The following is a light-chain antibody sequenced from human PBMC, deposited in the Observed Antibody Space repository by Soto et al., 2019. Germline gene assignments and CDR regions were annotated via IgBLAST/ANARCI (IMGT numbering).Light chain of an antibody. CDR1: QSISSW. Sequence: DIQMTQSPSTLSASVGDRVTITCRASQSISSWLAWYQQKPGKAPKFLIYKASNLESGVPSRFSGSGSGTEFTLTISSLQPDDFATYYCQQYNSYSLTLGGGTKVDIK. V-gene: IGKV1-5*03. CDR3: QQYNSYSLT. CDR2: KAS. J-gene: IGKJ4*01.